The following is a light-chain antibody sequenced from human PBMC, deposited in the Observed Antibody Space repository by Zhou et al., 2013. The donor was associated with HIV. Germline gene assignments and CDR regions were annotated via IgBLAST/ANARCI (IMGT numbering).Light chain of an antibody. CDR3: SSYSTNSILYV. Sequence: QSALTQPASVSGSPGQSVTISCTGTSSDVGGSTYASWYRQYPGKAPQLMIYDVNKRPSGVSTRFSGSKSGNTASLTISGLQAEDEADFYXSSYSTNSILYVFGTGTKVTVL. CDR2: DVN. V-gene: IGLV2-14*03. J-gene: IGLJ1*01. CDR1: SSDVGGSTY.